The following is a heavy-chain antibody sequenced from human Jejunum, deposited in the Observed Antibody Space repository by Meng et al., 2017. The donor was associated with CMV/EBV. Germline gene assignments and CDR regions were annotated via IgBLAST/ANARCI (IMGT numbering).Heavy chain of an antibody. CDR1: GFSPVTRGEG. CDR3: THFVGGYYPSRPDF. CDR2: IYWGDRE. Sequence: QITLKEYGPTLVKPTQTLTLTCSFSGFSPVTRGEGVGWIRQPPGKALEWLALIYWGDRERYSPSLNYRLTITKDTSKNEVVLTMTDMDPVDTGTYYCTHFVGGYYPSRPDFWGQGTLVTVSS. J-gene: IGHJ4*02. D-gene: IGHD1-26*01. V-gene: IGHV2-5*02.